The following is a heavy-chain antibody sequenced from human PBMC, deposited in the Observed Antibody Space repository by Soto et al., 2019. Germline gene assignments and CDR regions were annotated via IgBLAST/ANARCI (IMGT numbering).Heavy chain of an antibody. Sequence: SETLSLTCTVSGGSISSGGYYWSWIRQHPGKGLEWIGYIYYSGSTYYNPSLKSRVTISVDTSKNQFSLKLSSVTAAGTAAYYCARDFYDSSGYRPGDAFDIWGQGTMVTVSS. D-gene: IGHD3-22*01. J-gene: IGHJ3*02. V-gene: IGHV4-31*03. CDR2: IYYSGST. CDR3: ARDFYDSSGYRPGDAFDI. CDR1: GGSISSGGYY.